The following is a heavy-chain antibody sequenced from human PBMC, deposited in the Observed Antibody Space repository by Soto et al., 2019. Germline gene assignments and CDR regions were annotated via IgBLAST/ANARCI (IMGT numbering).Heavy chain of an antibody. CDR1: GYTFTTFW. Sequence: GESLKISCTGFGYTFTTFWISWVRQMPGRGLEWMGRLDPRDSYTTYSPSFQGHVTISVDKSIRTAYLQWGSLKASDTAMYYCARLYCTSSTCDSWFDPWGQGTLVTVSS. CDR3: ARLYCTSSTCDSWFDP. D-gene: IGHD2-2*01. V-gene: IGHV5-10-1*01. J-gene: IGHJ5*02. CDR2: LDPRDSYT.